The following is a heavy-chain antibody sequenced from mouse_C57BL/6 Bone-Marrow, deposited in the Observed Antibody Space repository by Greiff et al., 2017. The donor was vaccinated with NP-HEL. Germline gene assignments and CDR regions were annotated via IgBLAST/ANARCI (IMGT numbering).Heavy chain of an antibody. CDR2: ISSGGSTI. CDR3: ARKDFDV. J-gene: IGHJ1*03. V-gene: IGHV5-17*01. Sequence: EVKLVESGGGLVKPGGSLKLSCAASGFTFSDYGMHWVRQAPEKGLEWVAYISSGGSTIYYADPVKGRFTISRDNVKNTLFLQMTSLRSEDTAMYYCARKDFDVWGTGTTVTVSS. CDR1: GFTFSDYG.